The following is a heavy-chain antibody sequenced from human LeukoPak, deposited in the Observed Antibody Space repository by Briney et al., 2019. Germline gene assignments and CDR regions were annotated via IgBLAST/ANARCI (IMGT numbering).Heavy chain of an antibody. CDR1: GFTFDDYA. Sequence: GGSLRLSCAASGFTFDDYAMHWVRQAPGKGLEGVSGISWNSGSIGYADSVKGRFTISRDNAKNSLYLQMNSLRAEDTALYYCAKGYGDYYNWFDPWGQGTLVTVSS. V-gene: IGHV3-9*01. D-gene: IGHD4-17*01. CDR3: AKGYGDYYNWFDP. CDR2: ISWNSGSI. J-gene: IGHJ5*02.